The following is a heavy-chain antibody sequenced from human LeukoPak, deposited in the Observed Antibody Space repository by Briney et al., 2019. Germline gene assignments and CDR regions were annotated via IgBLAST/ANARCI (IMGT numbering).Heavy chain of an antibody. D-gene: IGHD5-18*01. Sequence: PSETLSLTCAVYGGSFSGYYWSWIRQPPGKGLEWIGEINHSGSTNYNPSLKSRVTISVDTSKNQFSLKLSSVTAADTAVYYCARDRSSRGYSYGYGLNAFDIWGQGTMVIVSS. V-gene: IGHV4-34*01. CDR3: ARDRSSRGYSYGYGLNAFDI. J-gene: IGHJ3*02. CDR1: GGSFSGYY. CDR2: INHSGST.